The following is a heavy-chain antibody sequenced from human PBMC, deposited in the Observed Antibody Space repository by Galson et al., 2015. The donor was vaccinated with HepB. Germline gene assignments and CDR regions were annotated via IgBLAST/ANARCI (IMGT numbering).Heavy chain of an antibody. D-gene: IGHD2-21*02. Sequence: SLRLSCAASGFTFSDYYMSWIRQAPGKGLEWVSYISSSGSTIYYADSVKGRFTISRDNAKNSLYLQMNSLRAEDTAVYYCARAIVVVTAIPTYWYFDLWGRGTLVTVSS. CDR1: GFTFSDYY. CDR2: ISSSGSTI. CDR3: ARAIVVVTAIPTYWYFDL. V-gene: IGHV3-11*01. J-gene: IGHJ2*01.